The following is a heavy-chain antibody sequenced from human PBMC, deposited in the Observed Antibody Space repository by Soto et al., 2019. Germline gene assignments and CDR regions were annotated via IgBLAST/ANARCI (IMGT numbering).Heavy chain of an antibody. J-gene: IGHJ4*02. CDR3: ASLYWVPPFDY. V-gene: IGHV3-21*06. Sequence: GGSLRLSCAASGFTFSTYYMNWVRQAPGKGLEWVSSISDSSSYIYYADSVKGRFTISRDNAKNSLYLQMNSLTAEDTAVYYCASLYWVPPFDYWGQGTLVTVSS. CDR1: GFTFSTYY. CDR2: ISDSSSYI. D-gene: IGHD2-15*01.